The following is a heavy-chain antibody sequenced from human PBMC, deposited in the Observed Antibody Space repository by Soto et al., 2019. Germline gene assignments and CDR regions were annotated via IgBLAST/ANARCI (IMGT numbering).Heavy chain of an antibody. V-gene: IGHV4-39*01. Sequence: QLQLHESGPGLVRPSETLSLTCIVSGGSISSSSSYWGWIRQPPGKGLEWIGSIYYIGNTYYNPSLKSRVTISIDSSKTQFSLKLNSLTTADTAMYYCGAQYYGAKGYYFETWGQGTLVTVSS. D-gene: IGHD4-17*01. CDR3: GAQYYGAKGYYFET. CDR1: GGSISSSSSY. CDR2: IYYIGNT. J-gene: IGHJ4*02.